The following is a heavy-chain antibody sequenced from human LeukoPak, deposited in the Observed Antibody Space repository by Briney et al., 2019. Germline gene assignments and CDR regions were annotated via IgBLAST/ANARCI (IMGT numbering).Heavy chain of an antibody. CDR1: GFTFSDYY. V-gene: IGHV3-11*01. J-gene: IGHJ4*02. Sequence: GGSLRLSCAASGFTFSDYYMSWIRQAPGKGLEWVSYISSSGSTIYYADSVKGRFTISRDNAKNSLYLQMNSLRAEDTAVYYCASYLSPKTDDYWGQGTLVTVSS. CDR3: ASYLSPKTDDY. CDR2: ISSSGSTI.